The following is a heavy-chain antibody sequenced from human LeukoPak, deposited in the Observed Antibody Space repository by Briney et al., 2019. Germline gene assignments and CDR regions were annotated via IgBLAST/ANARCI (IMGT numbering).Heavy chain of an antibody. J-gene: IGHJ5*02. CDR1: GYTFTSYD. Sequence: ASVKVSCKASGYTFTSYDINWVRHATGQGLEWMAWMNPNSGNTGYAQKFQGRVTMTRDTSISTAYMELSSLRSEDTAVYYCARMSYYDSSGDNWFDPWGQGTLVTVSS. V-gene: IGHV1-8*01. D-gene: IGHD3-22*01. CDR3: ARMSYYDSSGDNWFDP. CDR2: MNPNSGNT.